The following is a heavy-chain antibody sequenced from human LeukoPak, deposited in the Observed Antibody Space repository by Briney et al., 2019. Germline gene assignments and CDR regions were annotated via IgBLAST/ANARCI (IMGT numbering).Heavy chain of an antibody. CDR1: GASISSYY. D-gene: IGHD3-10*01. CDR3: ARVDRPWFHDY. J-gene: IGHJ4*02. V-gene: IGHV4-4*07. Sequence: SETLSLTCTVSGASISSYYWSWIRQPAGKGLEWIGRIYPSGTTNYNPSLKGRVTMSVDTSKNQFSLKLTSVTAADTAVYYCARVDRPWFHDYWGQGTLVTVSS. CDR2: IYPSGTT.